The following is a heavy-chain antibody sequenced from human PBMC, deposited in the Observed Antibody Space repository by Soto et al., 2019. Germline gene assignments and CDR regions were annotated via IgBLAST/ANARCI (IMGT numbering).Heavy chain of an antibody. J-gene: IGHJ5*02. CDR3: ARTGIVEMGPYNWLDP. D-gene: IGHD1-26*01. V-gene: IGHV4-59*01. CDR1: GGSISSYY. CDR2: IYYSGST. Sequence: SETLSLTCTVSGGSISSYYWSWIRQPPGKGLEWIGYIYYSGSTNYNPSLKSRVTISVDTSKNQFSLKLSSVTAADTAVYYCARTGIVEMGPYNWLDPWGQGTLVTVSS.